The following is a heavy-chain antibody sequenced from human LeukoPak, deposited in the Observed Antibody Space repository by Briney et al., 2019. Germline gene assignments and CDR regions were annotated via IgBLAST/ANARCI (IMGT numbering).Heavy chain of an antibody. J-gene: IGHJ4*02. CDR1: GFTFSSYA. V-gene: IGHV3-23*01. CDR3: AKRVSNYFDS. Sequence: GGSLRLSCAASGFTFSSYAMSWVRQAPGKGLEWVSAISSTGGATYYADSVKGRFAISRDNSRNTVDLQMNSLRADDTAVYYCAKRVSNYFDSWGQGTLVTVSS. D-gene: IGHD6-13*01. CDR2: ISSTGGAT.